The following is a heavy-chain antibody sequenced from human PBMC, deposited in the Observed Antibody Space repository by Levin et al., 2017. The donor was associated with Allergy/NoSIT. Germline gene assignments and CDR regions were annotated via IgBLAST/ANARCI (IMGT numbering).Heavy chain of an antibody. Sequence: GGSLRLSCAASGFTFSSYSMHWVRQAPGKGLEWVSTISVGSTYIYYADSVKGRFTISRDNAKKSLFLQMNSLRAEDTAVYYCARSYGDYGYWGQGTLVTVSS. CDR1: GFTFSSYS. V-gene: IGHV3-21*01. CDR3: ARSYGDYGY. CDR2: ISVGSTYI. J-gene: IGHJ4*02. D-gene: IGHD4-17*01.